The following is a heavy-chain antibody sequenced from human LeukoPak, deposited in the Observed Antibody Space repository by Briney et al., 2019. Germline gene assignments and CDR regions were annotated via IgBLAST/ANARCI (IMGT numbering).Heavy chain of an antibody. D-gene: IGHD3-22*01. J-gene: IGHJ5*02. CDR1: GFTFSSYA. CDR3: AKRARDLGGYYNWFDP. V-gene: IGHV3-30-3*02. CDR2: ISYDGSNK. Sequence: PGRSLRLSCAASGFTFSSYAMHWVRQAPGKGLEWVAVISYDGSNKYYADSVKGRFTISRDNSKNTLYLQMNSLRPEDTAMYYCAKRARDLGGYYNWFDPWGQGTLVTVS.